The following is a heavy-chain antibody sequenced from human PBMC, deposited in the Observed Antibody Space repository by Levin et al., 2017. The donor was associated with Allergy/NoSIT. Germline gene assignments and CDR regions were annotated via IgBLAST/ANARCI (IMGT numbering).Heavy chain of an antibody. CDR2: ITSAGSTT. D-gene: IGHD5/OR15-5a*01. Sequence: GGSLRLSCAASGFTFSNYAMNWVRQAPGKGLEWIAYITSAGSTTYYAGSVKGRFTISRDNAKNSLYLQMNSLRAEDTAVYYCAGSAVSVAAGWFDPWGQGTLVTVSS. CDR3: AGSAVSVAAGWFDP. J-gene: IGHJ5*02. V-gene: IGHV3-48*03. CDR1: GFTFSNYA.